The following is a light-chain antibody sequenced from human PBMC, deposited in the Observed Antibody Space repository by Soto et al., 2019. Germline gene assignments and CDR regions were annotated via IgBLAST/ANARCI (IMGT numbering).Light chain of an antibody. Sequence: DIQMTQSPYSLSAAVGDRVTIACRASQNINTYLNWYQQKPGKAPKLLMFDAASLQSGVPSRFSGSGSRTDFTLTITSLQPEDFATYYCQQTSSAPFTFGPGTEVDIK. V-gene: IGKV1-39*01. CDR3: QQTSSAPFT. CDR2: DAA. J-gene: IGKJ3*01. CDR1: QNINTY.